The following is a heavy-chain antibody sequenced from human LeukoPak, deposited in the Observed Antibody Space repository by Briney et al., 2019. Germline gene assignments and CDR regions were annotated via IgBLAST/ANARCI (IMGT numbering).Heavy chain of an antibody. V-gene: IGHV3-23*01. CDR1: GFTFNSYA. Sequence: GGSLRLSCAASGFTFNSYAMSWVRQAPGKGLEWVSAIGGSGGTTYYADSVKGRFTISRDNPKDTLYLQMNSLRAEDTALYYCAKRSRDSSGWFDHWGQGTLVTVSS. D-gene: IGHD6-19*01. J-gene: IGHJ5*02. CDR3: AKRSRDSSGWFDH. CDR2: IGGSGGTT.